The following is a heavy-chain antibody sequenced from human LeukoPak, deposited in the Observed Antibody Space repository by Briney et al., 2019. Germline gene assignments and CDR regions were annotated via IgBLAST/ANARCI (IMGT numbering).Heavy chain of an antibody. J-gene: IGHJ4*02. CDR1: GYNYW. CDR3: ARHSYGLDY. D-gene: IGHD3-10*01. V-gene: IGHV5-51*01. Sequence: GESLKISCTASGYNYWIAWVRQVPGKGLEWMGIIYFGDSDTRYSPSFQGQVTISADKSISTAYLQWTSLKALDTAIYFCARHSYGLDYWGQGTLVTVSS. CDR2: IYFGDSDT.